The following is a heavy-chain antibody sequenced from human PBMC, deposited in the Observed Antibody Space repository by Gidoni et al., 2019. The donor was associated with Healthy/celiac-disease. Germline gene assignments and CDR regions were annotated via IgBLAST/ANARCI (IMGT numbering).Heavy chain of an antibody. D-gene: IGHD2-15*01. CDR2: IVPIFGTA. J-gene: IGHJ5*02. V-gene: IGHV1-69*01. CDR1: GGTFSSYA. CDR3: AKNLGYCSGGSCQRWFDP. Sequence: QVQLVQSGAEVKKPGSAVKVSCKASGGTFSSYAISWVRQAPGQGLEWMGGIVPIFGTANYAQKFQGRVTLTADESTSTAYMELSSLRSEDTAVYYCAKNLGYCSGGSCQRWFDPWGQGTLVTVSS.